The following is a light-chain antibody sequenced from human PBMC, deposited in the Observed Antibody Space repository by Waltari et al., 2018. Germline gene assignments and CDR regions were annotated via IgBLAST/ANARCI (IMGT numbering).Light chain of an antibody. CDR2: KAS. Sequence: DIQMTQSPSTLSAFVGDRVTITCRASQSISSWLAWYQQKPGKAPKLLTYKASNLESGVPSRFSGSGSGTEFTLTISCLQPDDFATYYCQQYSSYPHTFGQGTKLEMK. J-gene: IGKJ2*01. CDR1: QSISSW. CDR3: QQYSSYPHT. V-gene: IGKV1-5*03.